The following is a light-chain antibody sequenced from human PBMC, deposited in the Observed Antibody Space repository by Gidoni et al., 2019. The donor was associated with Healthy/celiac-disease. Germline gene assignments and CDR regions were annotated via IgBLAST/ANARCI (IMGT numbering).Light chain of an antibody. J-gene: IGLJ1*01. CDR2: EVS. V-gene: IGLV2-14*01. CDR3: SSYTSSSTLV. Sequence: ALTQPASASGSPGQSITISCTGTSSDVGGYNYVSWSQQHPGKAPKLMIYEVSNRPSGVSNRFSGSKSGNTASLTISGLQAEDEADYYCSSYTSSSTLVFGTGTKVTVL. CDR1: SSDVGGYNY.